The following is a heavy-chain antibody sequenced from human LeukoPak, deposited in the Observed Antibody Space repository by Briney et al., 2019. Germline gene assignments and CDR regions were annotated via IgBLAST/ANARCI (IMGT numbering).Heavy chain of an antibody. CDR3: ARHRQQQYWFDP. D-gene: IGHD6-13*01. CDR2: INHSGTT. CDR1: GDLFNSYY. V-gene: IGHV4-34*01. Sequence: SETLSLTCAVYGDLFNSYYWTWIRQSPGKGLEWIGEINHSGTTNYNPSLEGRVTISVDTSKNQFSLKLSSVTAADTAVYYCARHRQQQYWFDPWGQGTLVTVSS. J-gene: IGHJ5*02.